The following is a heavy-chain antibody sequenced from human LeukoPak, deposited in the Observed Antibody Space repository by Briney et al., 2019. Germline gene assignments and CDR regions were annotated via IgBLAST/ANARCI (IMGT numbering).Heavy chain of an antibody. J-gene: IGHJ4*02. CDR2: ISSSGSTI. CDR3: ARGGPWDILTGYYGWFDY. V-gene: IGHV3-48*03. D-gene: IGHD3-9*01. CDR1: GFTFSSYE. Sequence: GGPLRLSCAASGFTFSSYEMNWVRQAPGKGLEWVSYISSSGSTIYYADSVKGRFTISRDNAKNSLYLQMNSLRAEDTAVYYCARGGPWDILTGYYGWFDYWGQGTLVTVSS.